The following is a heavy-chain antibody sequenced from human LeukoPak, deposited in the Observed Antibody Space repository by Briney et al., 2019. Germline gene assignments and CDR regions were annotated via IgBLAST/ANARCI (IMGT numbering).Heavy chain of an antibody. CDR3: ARVRGYSYDSSDFDY. Sequence: SETLSLTCTVSGDSISYYYWSWIRQPPGKGLEWIGKIYYIGNTNYNPSLKSRVTISVDTSKNQFSLKLSSVTAADTAVYYCARVRGYSYDSSDFDYWGQGTLVTVSS. CDR2: IYYIGNT. CDR1: GDSISYYY. J-gene: IGHJ4*02. V-gene: IGHV4-59*01. D-gene: IGHD5-18*01.